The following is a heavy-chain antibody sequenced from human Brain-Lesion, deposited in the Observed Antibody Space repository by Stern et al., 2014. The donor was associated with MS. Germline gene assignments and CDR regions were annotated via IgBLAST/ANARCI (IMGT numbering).Heavy chain of an antibody. CDR2: IYRGGGT. CDR1: GFSVSNNY. Sequence: AQLVQSGGKLIQPGESLRISCAASGFSVSNNYMTWVRQAPGKGLEWVCLIYRGGGTYYADSVKGRFTISRDNSKNTLYLQMNNLRAEDTAVYYCARDRTCTGGSCYGTWGQGTLVTVSS. J-gene: IGHJ5*02. CDR3: ARDRTCTGGSCYGT. D-gene: IGHD2-15*01. V-gene: IGHV3-53*01.